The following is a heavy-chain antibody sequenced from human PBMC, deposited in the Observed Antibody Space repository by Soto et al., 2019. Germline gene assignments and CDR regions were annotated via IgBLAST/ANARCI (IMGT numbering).Heavy chain of an antibody. CDR2: ISGSGGST. J-gene: IGHJ6*02. CDR3: AKTPWGDYGMDV. CDR1: GFTFSSYA. D-gene: IGHD7-27*01. V-gene: IGHV3-23*01. Sequence: GGSLRLSCAASGFTFSSYAMSWVRQAPGKGLEWVSAISGSGGSTYYADSVKGRFTISRDNPKNTLYLQMNSLRAEDTAVYYCAKTPWGDYGMDVWGQGTTVTVSS.